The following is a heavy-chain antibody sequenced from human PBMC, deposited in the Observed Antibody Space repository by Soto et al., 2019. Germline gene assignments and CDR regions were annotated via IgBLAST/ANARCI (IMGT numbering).Heavy chain of an antibody. J-gene: IGHJ5*02. Sequence: ASVKVSCKASGYTFTNFGVTWVRRAPGQGLEWMGWISAYTDTPNYAQKFQGRVTMTIDTSTSTAYMDLRSLTPDDTAVYYCARVIPGVEGWFDPWGQGTLVAVSS. CDR2: ISAYTDTP. CDR3: ARVIPGVEGWFDP. V-gene: IGHV1-18*01. CDR1: GYTFTNFG. D-gene: IGHD2-2*01.